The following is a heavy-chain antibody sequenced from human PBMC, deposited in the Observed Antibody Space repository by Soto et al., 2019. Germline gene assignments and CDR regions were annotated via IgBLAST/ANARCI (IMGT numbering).Heavy chain of an antibody. D-gene: IGHD4-17*01. J-gene: IGHJ4*02. CDR2: ISWNSGSI. CDR1: GFTFNDHS. CDR3: AKDAPKFGDYVPSYFDY. V-gene: IGHV3-9*01. Sequence: EVQLVESGGGLVQPGRSLRLSCAASGFTFNDHSMHWVRQAPGKGLEWVSGISWNSGSIGYADSVKGRVTISRDNAKNSLFLQMNSLRPEDSAFYYCAKDAPKFGDYVPSYFDYWGQGTLVTV.